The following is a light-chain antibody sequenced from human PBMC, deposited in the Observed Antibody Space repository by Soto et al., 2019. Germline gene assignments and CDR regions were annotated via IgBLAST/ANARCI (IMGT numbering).Light chain of an antibody. CDR3: QSYDSLNDHYV. CDR2: GNN. V-gene: IGLV1-40*01. CDR1: NSNIGAGFD. J-gene: IGLJ1*01. Sequence: QSVLTQPPSVSGAPGQRVTISCTGNNSNIGAGFDVQWYQQLPGTAPKLLMYGNNNRPSGVPDRFSDSKSGTSASLAITGLQAEDEADYYCQSYDSLNDHYVFGTGTKVTVL.